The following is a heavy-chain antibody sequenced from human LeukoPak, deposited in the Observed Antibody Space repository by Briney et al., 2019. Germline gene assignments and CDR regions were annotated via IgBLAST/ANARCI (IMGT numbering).Heavy chain of an antibody. V-gene: IGHV4-38-2*01. CDR2: IYQSGST. CDR1: GYSISSGYY. J-gene: IGHJ5*02. Sequence: SETQSLTCAVSGYSISSGYYWGWIRQPPGKGLEWIGSIYQSGSTYYNPSLKSRVTISVDTSKNQFSLKLSSVTAADTAVYYCARGRDYYDSSGYSSWFDPWGQGTLVTVSS. CDR3: ARGRDYYDSSGYSSWFDP. D-gene: IGHD3-22*01.